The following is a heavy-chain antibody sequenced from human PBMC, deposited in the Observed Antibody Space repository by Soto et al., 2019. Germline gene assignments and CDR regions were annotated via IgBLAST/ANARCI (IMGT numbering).Heavy chain of an antibody. CDR1: GFTFSSYA. V-gene: IGHV3-30-3*01. J-gene: IGHJ6*02. D-gene: IGHD2-21*02. CDR2: ISYDGSNK. CDR3: ARADCGGDCYWGGHYYYGMDV. Sequence: HPGGSLRLSCAASGFTFSSYAMHWVRQAPGKGLEWVAVISYDGSNKYYADSVKGRFTISRDNSKNTLYLQMNSLRAEDTAVYYCARADCGGDCYWGGHYYYGMDVWGQGTTVTVSS.